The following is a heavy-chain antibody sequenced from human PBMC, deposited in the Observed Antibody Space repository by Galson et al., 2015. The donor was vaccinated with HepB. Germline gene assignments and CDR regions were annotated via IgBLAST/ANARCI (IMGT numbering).Heavy chain of an antibody. D-gene: IGHD3-10*01. J-gene: IGHJ6*02. CDR1: GFTVSSNY. CDR3: ARESRMVRGVKYGMDV. CDR2: IYSGGST. Sequence: SLRLSCAASGFTVSSNYMSWVRQAPGKGLEWVSVIYSGGSTYYADSVKGRFTISRHNSKNTLYLQMNSLRAKDTAVYYCARESRMVRGVKYGMDVWGQGTTVTVSS. V-gene: IGHV3-53*04.